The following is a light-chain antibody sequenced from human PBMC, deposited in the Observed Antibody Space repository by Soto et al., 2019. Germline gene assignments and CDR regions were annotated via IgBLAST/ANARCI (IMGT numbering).Light chain of an antibody. J-gene: IGKJ5*01. Sequence: GDRVTTTCLAIQSIGDSLAWYQQKPGKAPYLLISDVSSLERGVPSRFSGSGSGTDFTLTISSLQSEDFAVYWCQQYNNWPLTFGPGTRLEI. CDR1: QSIGDS. V-gene: IGKV1-5*01. CDR2: DVS. CDR3: QQYNNWPLT.